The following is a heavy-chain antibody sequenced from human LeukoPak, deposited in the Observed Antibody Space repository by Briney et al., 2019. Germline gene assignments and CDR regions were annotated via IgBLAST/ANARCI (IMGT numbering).Heavy chain of an antibody. CDR2: ISIGIGYI. V-gene: IGHV3-21*01. D-gene: IGHD4-17*01. CDR3: ARDRTTVTTFDY. J-gene: IGHJ4*02. Sequence: GVSVRLSCAASRFSFSTYTMNWVRQAPGKGREGVLSISIGIGYIYYAHSVKARFTISRDNAKNSLYLQMNTLRAEDTAVYYCARDRTTVTTFDYWGQGTLVTVSS. CDR1: RFSFSTYT.